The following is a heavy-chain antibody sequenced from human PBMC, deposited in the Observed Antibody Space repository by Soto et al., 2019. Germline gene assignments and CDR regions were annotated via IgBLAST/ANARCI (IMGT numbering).Heavy chain of an antibody. CDR2: IYSGGST. CDR3: ARAGTVTTAYYYYYMDV. CDR1: GYTFTGYY. J-gene: IGHJ6*03. D-gene: IGHD4-17*01. V-gene: IGHV3-66*01. Sequence: SCKASGYTFTGYYMHWVRQAPGKGLEWVSVIYSGGSTYYADSVKGRFTISRDNSKNTLYLQMNSLRAEDTAVYYCARAGTVTTAYYYYYMDVWGKGTTVTVSS.